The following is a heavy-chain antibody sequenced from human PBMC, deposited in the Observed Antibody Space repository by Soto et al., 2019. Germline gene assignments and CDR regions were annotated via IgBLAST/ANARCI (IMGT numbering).Heavy chain of an antibody. CDR1: GGSVSSGSYY. CDR2: IYYSGST. D-gene: IGHD6-6*01. Sequence: PSETLSLTCTVSGGSVSSGSYYWSCIRQPPGKGLEWIGYIYYSGSTNYNPSLKSRVTISVDTSKNQFSLKLSSVTAADTAVYYCAREYSSSSSFDYWGQGTLVTVSS. J-gene: IGHJ4*02. V-gene: IGHV4-61*01. CDR3: AREYSSSSSFDY.